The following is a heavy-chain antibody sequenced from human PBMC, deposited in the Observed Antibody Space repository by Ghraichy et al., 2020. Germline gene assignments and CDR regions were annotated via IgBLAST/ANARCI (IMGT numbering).Heavy chain of an antibody. D-gene: IGHD2-15*01. Sequence: GGSLRLSCAASGFTVSSNYMSWVRQAPGKGLEWVSVIYSGGSTYYADSVKGRFTISRHNSKNTLYLQMNSLRAEDTAVYYCARDKDLGYCSGGSCYVSHGMDVWGQGTTVTVSS. CDR3: ARDKDLGYCSGGSCYVSHGMDV. J-gene: IGHJ6*02. CDR1: GFTVSSNY. V-gene: IGHV3-53*04. CDR2: IYSGGST.